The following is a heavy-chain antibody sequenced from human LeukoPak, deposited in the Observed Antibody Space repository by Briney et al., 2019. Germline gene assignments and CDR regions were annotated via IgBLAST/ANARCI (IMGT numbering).Heavy chain of an antibody. D-gene: IGHD2-21*02. CDR3: AREELYCGGDCYYGTDAFDI. J-gene: IGHJ3*02. V-gene: IGHV1-8*01. CDR1: GYTFTSYD. CDR2: MNPNSGNT. Sequence: ASVKVSCKASGYTFTSYDINWVRQATGQGLEWMGWMNPNSGNTGYAQKFQGRVTMTRNTSISTAYMELSSLRSEDTAVYYCAREELYCGGDCYYGTDAFDIWGQGTMVTVSS.